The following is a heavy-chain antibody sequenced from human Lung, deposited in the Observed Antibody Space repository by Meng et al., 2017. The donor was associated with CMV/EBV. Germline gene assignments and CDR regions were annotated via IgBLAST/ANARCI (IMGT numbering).Heavy chain of an antibody. D-gene: IGHD6-6*01. J-gene: IGHJ4*02. V-gene: IGHV4-34*01. CDR2: IRHSGDIT. CDR3: ARQYSSSYYSDY. CDR1: GGSLSGYY. Sequence: ESLKISCGIYGGSLSGYYRSWIRQTPGKGLEWIGEIRHSGDITNYNPSLKSRVTISIDTSKKQFSLKLSAVTAADTAVYYCARQYSSSYYSDYWGQGTLVTVSS.